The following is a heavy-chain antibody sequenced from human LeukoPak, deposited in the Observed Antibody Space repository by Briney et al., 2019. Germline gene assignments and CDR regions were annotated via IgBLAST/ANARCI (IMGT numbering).Heavy chain of an antibody. V-gene: IGHV3-15*01. D-gene: IGHD6-19*01. CDR2: IRSKTDGGTT. CDR1: GFTFSSYA. Sequence: GGSLRLSCAASGFTFSSYAMSWVRQAPGKGLEWVGRIRSKTDGGTTDYAAPVKGRFTISRDESKNTLYLQMNSLKTEDIAVYYCTTRSSGWYGSAFDLWGQGTMVTVSS. J-gene: IGHJ3*01. CDR3: TTRSSGWYGSAFDL.